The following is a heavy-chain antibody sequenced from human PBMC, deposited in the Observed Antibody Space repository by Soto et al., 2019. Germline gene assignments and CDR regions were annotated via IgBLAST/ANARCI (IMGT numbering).Heavy chain of an antibody. Sequence: QLQLQESGPGLVRPSETLSLTCTVSSGSISSSTYHWAWIRQPPGKGLEWIGSIYFSGTTYYSPALTTRVTLCVDTSKNQFSRKLTSVTAADTAVYYCAAEISSAGHYWGQGTLVTVSS. CDR3: AAEISSAGHY. V-gene: IGHV4-39*01. CDR1: SGSISSSTYH. CDR2: IYFSGTT. D-gene: IGHD6-13*01. J-gene: IGHJ4*02.